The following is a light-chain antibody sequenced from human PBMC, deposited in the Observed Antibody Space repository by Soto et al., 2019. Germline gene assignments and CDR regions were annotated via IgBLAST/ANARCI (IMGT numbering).Light chain of an antibody. V-gene: IGKV3-11*01. CDR1: QSVSSY. CDR2: DAS. J-gene: IGKJ4*01. Sequence: EILLTQSPATLSLSPGERATLSCRASQSVSSYLAWYQQKPGQAPRLLIYDASNRATGIPARFSGSGSGTVFTLTIRSLEPEDFAVYYCQQRGNWPRLTFGGGTKVEIK. CDR3: QQRGNWPRLT.